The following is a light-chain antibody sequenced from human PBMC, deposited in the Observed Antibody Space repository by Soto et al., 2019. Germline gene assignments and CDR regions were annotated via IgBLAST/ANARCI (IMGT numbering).Light chain of an antibody. CDR3: QQRSNWPPIT. J-gene: IGKJ5*01. CDR1: LSVSSY. Sequence: EIVLTQSPATLSLSPGERATLSCRASLSVSSYLAWYQQKPGQAPRILIYDSSNRATGIPARFSGSRSGTDITHTISSQEPEDFAVYDCQQRSNWPPITFGQGTRLEIK. CDR2: DSS. V-gene: IGKV3-11*01.